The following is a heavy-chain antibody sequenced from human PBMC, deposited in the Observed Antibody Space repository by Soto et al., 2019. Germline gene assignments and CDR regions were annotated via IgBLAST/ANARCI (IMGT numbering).Heavy chain of an antibody. CDR3: AKWDGYGDH. J-gene: IGHJ5*02. D-gene: IGHD5-12*01. CDR1: GFTFSSNS. CDR2: ISIGGDKT. V-gene: IGHV3-23*01. Sequence: EVQLLESGGDLIQPGGSLRLSCAASGFTFSSNSFTWVRQAPGKGLEYVSGISIGGDKTWHADSVKGRFTVSRDNSKNTVYLKMNSLRGDATAVYYCAKWDGYGDHWGQGTLVTVSS.